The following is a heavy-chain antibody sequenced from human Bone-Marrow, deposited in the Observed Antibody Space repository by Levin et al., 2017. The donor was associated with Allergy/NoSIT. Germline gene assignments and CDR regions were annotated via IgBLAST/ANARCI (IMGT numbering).Heavy chain of an antibody. V-gene: IGHV3-33*01. CDR2: IWYDGSNK. Sequence: PGGSLRLSCAASGFTFSSYGMHWVRQAPGKGLEWVAVIWYDGSNKYYADSVKGRFTISRDNSKNTLYLQMNSLRAEDTAVYYCARAIAVAAPTGAFDIWGQGTMVTVSS. J-gene: IGHJ3*02. CDR3: ARAIAVAAPTGAFDI. CDR1: GFTFSSYG. D-gene: IGHD6-19*01.